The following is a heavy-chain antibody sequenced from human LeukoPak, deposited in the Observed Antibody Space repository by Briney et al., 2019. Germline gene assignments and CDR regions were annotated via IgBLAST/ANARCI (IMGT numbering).Heavy chain of an antibody. CDR2: IYYSGST. CDR1: GGSISSGGYY. Sequence: PSQTLSLTCTVSGGSISSGGYYWSWIRQPPGKGLEWIGYIYYSGSTYYNPSLKSRVTISVDTSKNQFSLKLSSVTAADTAVYYCARVPYCSGGSCYTYYYYGMDVWGQGTTVTVSS. J-gene: IGHJ6*02. CDR3: ARVPYCSGGSCYTYYYYGMDV. D-gene: IGHD2-15*01. V-gene: IGHV4-30-4*01.